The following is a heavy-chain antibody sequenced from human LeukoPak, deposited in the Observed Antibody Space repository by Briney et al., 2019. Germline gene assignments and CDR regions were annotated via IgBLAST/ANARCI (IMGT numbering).Heavy chain of an antibody. J-gene: IGHJ6*03. Sequence: ASVTVSCKASGYTFTSYYMHWVRQAPGQGLEWMGIINPSGGSTSYAQKFQGRVTMTRDTSTSTVYMELSSLRSEDTAVYYCARGIAAAGPYYYYYMDVWGKGTTVTVSS. D-gene: IGHD6-13*01. CDR3: ARGIAAAGPYYYYYMDV. CDR1: GYTFTSYY. CDR2: INPSGGST. V-gene: IGHV1-46*01.